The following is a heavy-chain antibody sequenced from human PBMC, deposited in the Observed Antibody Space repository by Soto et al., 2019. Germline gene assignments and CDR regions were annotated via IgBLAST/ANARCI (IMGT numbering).Heavy chain of an antibody. V-gene: IGHV1-69*02. J-gene: IGHJ6*03. CDR1: GGSFSSYT. CDR3: ARESITIFGVVPYYYMDV. CDR2: IIPILGIA. Sequence: ASVKVSCKASGGSFSSYTISWVRQTTGQGLEWMGRIIPILGIANYAQKFQGRVTITADKSTSTAYMELSSVTAADTAVYYCARESITIFGVVPYYYMDVWGKGTTVTVSS. D-gene: IGHD3-3*01.